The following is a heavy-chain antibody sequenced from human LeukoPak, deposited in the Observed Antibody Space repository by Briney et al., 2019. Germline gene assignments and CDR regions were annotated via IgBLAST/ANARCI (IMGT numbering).Heavy chain of an antibody. CDR1: GFTFSSYG. J-gene: IGHJ6*02. Sequence: GGSLRLSCAASGFTFSSYGIHWVRQAPGKGLEWVAVIWYDGSNKYYADSVKGRFTISGDNSKNTLYLQMNSLRAEDTAVYYCARDFASGGGRTGQKYYYYGMDVWGQGTTVTVSS. CDR2: IWYDGSNK. D-gene: IGHD3-16*01. V-gene: IGHV3-33*01. CDR3: ARDFASGGGRTGQKYYYYGMDV.